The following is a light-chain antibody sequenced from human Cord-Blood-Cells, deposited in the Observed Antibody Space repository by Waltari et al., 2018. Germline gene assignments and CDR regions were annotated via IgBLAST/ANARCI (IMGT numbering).Light chain of an antibody. CDR1: SSNIGAGYD. CDR3: QSYDSSLSGWV. Sequence: QSVLTQPPSVSGAPGQRVTISCTGSSSNIGAGYDVHWYQQLPGTAPKLLIYGRRNRPSGVPNRCPGSESGTSASLAITGLQAEDEADYYCQSYDSSLSGWVFGGGTKLTVL. V-gene: IGLV1-40*01. CDR2: GRR. J-gene: IGLJ3*02.